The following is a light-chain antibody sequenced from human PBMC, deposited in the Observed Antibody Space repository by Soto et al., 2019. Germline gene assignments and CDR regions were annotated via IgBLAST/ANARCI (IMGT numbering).Light chain of an antibody. Sequence: DIQMTQSPSTLSASVGDRVTITCRASQSISSWLAWYQQKPGKAPKLLIYDASSLESGVPSRFSGSGSGIDFTLTISSLQPDDFATYYCQQYNSYWTFGQGTKVDIK. J-gene: IGKJ1*01. V-gene: IGKV1-5*01. CDR3: QQYNSYWT. CDR1: QSISSW. CDR2: DAS.